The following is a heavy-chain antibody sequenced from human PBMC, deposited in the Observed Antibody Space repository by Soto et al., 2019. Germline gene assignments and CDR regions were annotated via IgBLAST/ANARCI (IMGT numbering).Heavy chain of an antibody. CDR1: GGTFSSYT. D-gene: IGHD4-17*01. V-gene: IGHV1-69*04. CDR2: IIPILGIA. Sequence: GASVKVSCKASGGTFSSYTISWVRQAPGQGLEWMGRIIPILGIANYAQKFQGRVTITADKSTSTAYMELSSLRSEDTAVYYCARDRDYGDYVGVTTWFDPWGQGTLVTVSS. J-gene: IGHJ5*02. CDR3: ARDRDYGDYVGVTTWFDP.